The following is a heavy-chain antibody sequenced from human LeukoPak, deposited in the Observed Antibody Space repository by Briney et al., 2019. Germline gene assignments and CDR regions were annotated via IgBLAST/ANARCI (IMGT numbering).Heavy chain of an antibody. CDR2: INHSGST. CDR1: GGSFSGYY. J-gene: IGHJ4*02. V-gene: IGHV4-34*01. D-gene: IGHD2/OR15-2a*01. Sequence: SETLSLTCAVYGGSFSGYYWSWIRQPPGKGLEWIGEINHSGSTNYNPSLKSRVTISVDTSKNQFSLKLSSVTAADTAVYYCAREGRSCNPEDYWGQGTLVTVSS. CDR3: AREGRSCNPEDY.